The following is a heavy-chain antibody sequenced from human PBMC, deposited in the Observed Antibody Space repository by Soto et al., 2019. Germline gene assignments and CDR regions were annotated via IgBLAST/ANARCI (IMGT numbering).Heavy chain of an antibody. Sequence: GSLRLSCAASGFTFNNYAMTWVRQAPGRVLEWVSTISGSAVTTYYAESVKGRFIISRDNPKNTVLLQMNSLRGEDTAVYYCAKELVAVAGSDYWGQGXLVTVYS. CDR2: ISGSAVTT. D-gene: IGHD6-19*01. CDR1: GFTFNNYA. J-gene: IGHJ4*02. CDR3: AKELVAVAGSDY. V-gene: IGHV3-23*01.